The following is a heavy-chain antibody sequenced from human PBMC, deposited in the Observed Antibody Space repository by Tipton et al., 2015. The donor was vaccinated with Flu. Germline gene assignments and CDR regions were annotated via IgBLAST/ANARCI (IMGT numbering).Heavy chain of an antibody. Sequence: RSLRLSCTVSGGSISSGGYYWSWIRQHPGKGLEWIGYIYYSGSTYYNPSLKSRVTISVDTSKNQFSLKLSSVTAADTAVYYCARASGPSWFDPWGQGTLVTVSS. V-gene: IGHV4-31*03. CDR1: GGSISSGGYY. CDR2: IYYSGST. J-gene: IGHJ5*02. D-gene: IGHD5-12*01. CDR3: ARASGPSWFDP.